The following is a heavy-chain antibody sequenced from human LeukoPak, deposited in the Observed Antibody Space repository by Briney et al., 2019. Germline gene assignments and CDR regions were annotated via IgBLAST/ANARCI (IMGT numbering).Heavy chain of an antibody. D-gene: IGHD2-15*01. CDR1: GFIFSSYG. V-gene: IGHV3-30*02. J-gene: IGHJ4*02. CDR2: IRYDGRNK. CDR3: ARAGGCSGGSCYSTYFDY. Sequence: GGSLRLSCAASGFIFSSYGMRWVRQAPGKGLEWVAFIRYDGRNKYYADSVKGRFTISRDNSKNTLYLQMNSLRGEDTAVYYCARAGGCSGGSCYSTYFDYWGQGTLVTVSS.